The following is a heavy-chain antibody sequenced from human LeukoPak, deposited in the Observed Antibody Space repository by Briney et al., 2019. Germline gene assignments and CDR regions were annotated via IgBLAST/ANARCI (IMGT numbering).Heavy chain of an antibody. CDR3: ARERIQLWLADLDY. J-gene: IGHJ4*02. D-gene: IGHD5-18*01. V-gene: IGHV1-8*01. Sequence: ASVKVSCRASGYTFTSYDINWVRQATGQGLEWMGWMTPNSGNTGYAQKFQGRVTMTRNTSISTAYMELSSLRSEDTAVYYCARERIQLWLADLDYWGQGTLVTVSS. CDR1: GYTFTSYD. CDR2: MTPNSGNT.